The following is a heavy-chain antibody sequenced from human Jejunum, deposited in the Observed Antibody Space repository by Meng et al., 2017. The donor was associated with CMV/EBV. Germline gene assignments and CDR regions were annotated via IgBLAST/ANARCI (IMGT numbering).Heavy chain of an antibody. Sequence: SCVASGFTVSSHYMSWVRQAPGKGLEWDSIIYSDGTTYFADSVKGRFTISRDKSKNTLDLQMNSLRAEDMAVYYCAYSSSWAHFDYWGQGTLVTVSS. D-gene: IGHD6-13*01. CDR2: IYSDGTT. V-gene: IGHV3-53*01. CDR1: GFTVSSHY. CDR3: AYSSSWAHFDY. J-gene: IGHJ4*02.